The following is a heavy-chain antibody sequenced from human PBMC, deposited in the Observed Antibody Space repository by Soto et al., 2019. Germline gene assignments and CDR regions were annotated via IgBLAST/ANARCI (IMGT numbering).Heavy chain of an antibody. V-gene: IGHV4-39*01. Sequence: SETLSLTCTVSGGSISSSSYYWGWIRQPPGKGLEWIGSIYYSGSTYYNPSLKSRVTISVDTYKNQFSLKLSSVTAADTAVYYCARADYDTSGYYFDYWGQGALVTVSS. CDR3: ARADYDTSGYYFDY. J-gene: IGHJ4*02. D-gene: IGHD3-22*01. CDR1: GGSISSSSYY. CDR2: IYYSGST.